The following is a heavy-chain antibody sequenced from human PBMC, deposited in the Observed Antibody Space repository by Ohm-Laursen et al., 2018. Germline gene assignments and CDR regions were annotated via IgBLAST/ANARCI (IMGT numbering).Heavy chain of an antibody. J-gene: IGHJ3*02. D-gene: IGHD6-6*01. Sequence: SLRLSCAASGFTFSSYGMHWVRQAPGKGLEWVAVISYDGSNKYYADSVKGRFTISRDNSKNTLYLQMNSLRAEDTAVYYCARDLSSSDAFDIWGQGTMVTVSS. V-gene: IGHV3-30*03. CDR1: GFTFSSYG. CDR3: ARDLSSSDAFDI. CDR2: ISYDGSNK.